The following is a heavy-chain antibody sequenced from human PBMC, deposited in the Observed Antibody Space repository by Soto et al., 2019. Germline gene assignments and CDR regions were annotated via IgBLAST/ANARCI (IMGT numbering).Heavy chain of an antibody. CDR1: GFTFSSYW. V-gene: IGHV3-74*01. J-gene: IGHJ1*01. Sequence: EVQLVESGGGLVPPGGSLRLSCVASGFTFSSYWMHWVRQAPGKGLVWVSSISNDGSSIYADPVKGRFTISRDNAKNTMYLQMNSLRAEDTAVYYGARLPNKSPQNWGQGTLVIVSP. CDR3: ARLPNKSPQN. CDR2: ISNDGSS.